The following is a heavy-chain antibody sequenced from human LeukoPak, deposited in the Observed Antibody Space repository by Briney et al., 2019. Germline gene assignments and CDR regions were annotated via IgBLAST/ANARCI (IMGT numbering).Heavy chain of an antibody. CDR3: AKFGYYDFWSGAGFDP. CDR1: GFTFSSYA. J-gene: IGHJ5*02. V-gene: IGHV3-23*01. CDR2: ISGSAGST. D-gene: IGHD3-3*01. Sequence: GGSLRLSCAVSGFTFSSYAMSWVRQAPGKGLEWVSAISGSAGSTYYADSVKGRFTIFRDNSKNTLYLQMNSLRAEDTAVYYCAKFGYYDFWSGAGFDPWGQGTLVTVSS.